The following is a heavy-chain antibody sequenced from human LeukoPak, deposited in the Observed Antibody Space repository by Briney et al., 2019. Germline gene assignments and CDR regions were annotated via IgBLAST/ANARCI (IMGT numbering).Heavy chain of an antibody. CDR1: GFTFDDYA. CDR3: ARAIAAAGTDYYYGMDV. Sequence: GRSLRLSCAASGFTFDDYAMHWVRQAPGKGLEWVSGISYNSDTIAYADSVKGRFTISRENAKNSLYLQMNSLRAGDTAVYYCARAIAAAGTDYYYGMDVWGQGTTVTVSS. D-gene: IGHD6-13*01. V-gene: IGHV3-9*01. CDR2: ISYNSDTI. J-gene: IGHJ6*02.